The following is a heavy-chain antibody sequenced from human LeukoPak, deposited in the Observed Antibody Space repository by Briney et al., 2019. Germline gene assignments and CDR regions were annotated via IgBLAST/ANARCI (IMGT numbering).Heavy chain of an antibody. V-gene: IGHV4-59*01. CDR3: ARTTVTSIAFDY. D-gene: IGHD4-11*01. Sequence: PSETLSLTCTVSGGSISTYYWSWIRQPPGKRLEWIGYLYNSGNPNYNPSLKSRVTISVDTSKNQFSLKVSSVTAADTAVYYCARTTVTSIAFDYWGQGTLVTVSS. CDR2: LYNSGNP. CDR1: GGSISTYY. J-gene: IGHJ4*02.